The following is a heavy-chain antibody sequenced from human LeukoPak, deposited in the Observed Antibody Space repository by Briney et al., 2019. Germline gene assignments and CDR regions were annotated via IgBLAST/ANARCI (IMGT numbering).Heavy chain of an antibody. CDR3: ARVAATHNRLDP. J-gene: IGHJ5*02. CDR1: GGSISSYY. V-gene: IGHV4-59*01. CDR2: IYYGGST. D-gene: IGHD6-25*01. Sequence: SETLSLTCTVSGGSISSYYWSWIRQPPGKGLEWIGYIYYGGSTNYNPSLKSRVTISVDTSKNQFSLKLSSVTAADTAVYYCARVAATHNRLDPWGQGTLVTVSS.